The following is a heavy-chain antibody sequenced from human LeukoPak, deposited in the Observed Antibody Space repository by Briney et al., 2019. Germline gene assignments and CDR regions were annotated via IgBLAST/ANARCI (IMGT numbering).Heavy chain of an antibody. CDR3: AKGGIVVIPPDFDY. CDR1: GFTFTSYV. D-gene: IGHD1-26*01. J-gene: IGHJ4*02. Sequence: GGSLRLSCAASGFTFTSYVMTWVRQAPGKGLEWVSAISGSGGSTYYADSVKGRFTISRDDSKNTLYLQMNSLRAEDTAVYYCAKGGIVVIPPDFDYWGQGTLVTVSS. V-gene: IGHV3-23*01. CDR2: ISGSGGST.